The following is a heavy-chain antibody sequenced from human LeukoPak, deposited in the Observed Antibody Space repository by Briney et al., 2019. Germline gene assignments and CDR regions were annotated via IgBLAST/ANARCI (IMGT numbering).Heavy chain of an antibody. V-gene: IGHV4-39*07. CDR3: ARAFFSSGWYYDL. J-gene: IGHJ2*01. D-gene: IGHD6-19*01. CDR1: GGSISSYY. Sequence: SETLSLTCAVSGGSISSYYWSWIRQPPGKGLEWIGSIYYSGGTYYNPSLKSRVTISVDTSKNQFSLKLSSVTAADTAVYYCARAFFSSGWYYDLWGRGTLVTVSS. CDR2: IYYSGGT.